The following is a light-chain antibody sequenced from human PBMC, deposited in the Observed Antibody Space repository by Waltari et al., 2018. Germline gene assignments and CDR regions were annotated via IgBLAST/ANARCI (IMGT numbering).Light chain of an antibody. V-gene: IGLV1-51*02. CDR1: SSNIGINY. CDR3: GTWDNSLSAWV. Sequence: QSVLMQPPSVSATPGQRVTISCSGSSSNIGINYMSWYQQLPGTAPQLLIYENKKRPSGIPDRFSGSKSGTSATLGITGLQTEDEADYYCGTWDNSLSAWVFGGGTKLTVL. J-gene: IGLJ3*02. CDR2: ENK.